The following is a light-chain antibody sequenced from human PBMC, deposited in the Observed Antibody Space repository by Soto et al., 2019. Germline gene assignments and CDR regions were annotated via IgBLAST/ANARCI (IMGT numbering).Light chain of an antibody. V-gene: IGKV1-33*01. Sequence: DIQMTQSPSSLSASVGDRVSITCQASQHIYNYLNWYQHKPGRAPHLLIYDASNLQTGVPSRFSASGSGTHFTFTISSLQPEDVATYYCQQYVDLPLTFGGGTKVEIK. CDR2: DAS. CDR3: QQYVDLPLT. CDR1: QHIYNY. J-gene: IGKJ4*01.